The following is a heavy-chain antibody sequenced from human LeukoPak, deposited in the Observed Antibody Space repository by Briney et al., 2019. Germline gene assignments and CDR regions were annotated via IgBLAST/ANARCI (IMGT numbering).Heavy chain of an antibody. CDR2: ISAYNGNT. D-gene: IGHD2-2*02. V-gene: IGHV1-18*01. CDR1: GYTFTSYG. Sequence: GASVKVSCKASGYTFTSYGISWVRQAPGQGLKWMGWISAYNGNTNYAQKLQGRVTMTTDTSTSTAYMELRSLRSDDTAVYYCARDLGGYCSSTSCYRAAVYWGQGTLVTVSS. J-gene: IGHJ4*02. CDR3: ARDLGGYCSSTSCYRAAVY.